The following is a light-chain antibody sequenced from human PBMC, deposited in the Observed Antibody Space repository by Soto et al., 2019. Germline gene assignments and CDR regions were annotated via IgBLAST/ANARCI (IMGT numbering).Light chain of an antibody. J-gene: IGKJ4*01. Sequence: IQLTQSPSSLSASVGDRVTITCRASQDIAIYLAWYQQKLGEAPKLLIYAASTLYGGVPSRLSGSGSGTDFDLPITTLQAEDFATYYCPQLRLYPSTFGGGTKVEIK. CDR3: PQLRLYPST. CDR1: QDIAIY. CDR2: AAS. V-gene: IGKV1-9*01.